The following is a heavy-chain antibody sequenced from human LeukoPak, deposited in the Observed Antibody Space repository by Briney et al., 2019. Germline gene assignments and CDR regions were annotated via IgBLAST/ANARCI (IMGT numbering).Heavy chain of an antibody. J-gene: IGHJ5*02. Sequence: SVKVSCKASGGTFSSYAISWVRQAPGQGLEWMGRIIPILGIANYAQKFQGRVTITADKSTSTAYMELSSLRPEDTAMYYCARDPSSSWDMRWFDPWGQGTLVTVSS. V-gene: IGHV1-69*04. CDR1: GGTFSSYA. D-gene: IGHD6-6*01. CDR3: ARDPSSSWDMRWFDP. CDR2: IIPILGIA.